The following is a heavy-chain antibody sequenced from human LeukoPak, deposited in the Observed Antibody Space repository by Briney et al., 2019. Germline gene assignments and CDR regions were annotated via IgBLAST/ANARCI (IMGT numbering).Heavy chain of an antibody. CDR3: ARAHGPWTTVTTDSWFDL. Sequence: PSETLSLTCAVYGGSFSGYYWSWIRQPPGKGLEWIGEINHSGSTNYNPSLKSRVTISVDTSKNQFSLKLSSVTAADTAVYYCARAHGPWTTVTTDSWFDLWGQGTLVTVSS. V-gene: IGHV4-34*01. D-gene: IGHD4-17*01. CDR2: INHSGST. CDR1: GGSFSGYY. J-gene: IGHJ5*02.